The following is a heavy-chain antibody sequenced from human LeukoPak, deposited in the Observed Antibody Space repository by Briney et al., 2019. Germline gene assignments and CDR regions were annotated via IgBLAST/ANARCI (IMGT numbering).Heavy chain of an antibody. V-gene: IGHV4-59*08. J-gene: IGHJ2*01. CDR2: INYSGSM. Sequence: SETLSLTCNVSGDSIRGFYWGWIRQPPGKGLEWIAYINYSGSMNYNPSLKSRVTISVDTSKNQFSLKLSSVTAADTAVYYCATDYYYDGVGYYNWYFDLWGRGTLVTVSS. CDR1: GDSIRGFY. CDR3: ATDYYYDGVGYYNWYFDL. D-gene: IGHD3-22*01.